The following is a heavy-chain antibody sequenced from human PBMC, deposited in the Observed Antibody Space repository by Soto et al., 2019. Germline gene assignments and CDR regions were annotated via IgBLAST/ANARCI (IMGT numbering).Heavy chain of an antibody. CDR3: AIRKDSSGYPIDY. Sequence: GASVKVSCKASGGTFSSYAISWVRQAPGQGLEWMGGIIPIFGTANYAQKFQGRVTITADESTSTAYMELSSLRSEDTAVYYCAIRKDSSGYPIDYWGQGTLVTVSS. CDR1: GGTFSSYA. V-gene: IGHV1-69*13. CDR2: IIPIFGTA. D-gene: IGHD3-22*01. J-gene: IGHJ4*02.